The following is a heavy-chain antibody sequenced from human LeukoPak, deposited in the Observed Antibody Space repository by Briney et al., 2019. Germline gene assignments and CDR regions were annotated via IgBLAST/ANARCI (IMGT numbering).Heavy chain of an antibody. Sequence: GGSLRLSCAASGFTFSSYGMHWVRQAPGKGLEWVAFVRYDGSNKYYADSVKGRFTISRDNSKNTLYLQMNSLRAEDTAVYYCAKRPSSSSPIDYWGQGTLVTVSS. CDR1: GFTFSSYG. J-gene: IGHJ4*02. V-gene: IGHV3-30*02. CDR3: AKRPSSSSPIDY. CDR2: VRYDGSNK. D-gene: IGHD6-13*01.